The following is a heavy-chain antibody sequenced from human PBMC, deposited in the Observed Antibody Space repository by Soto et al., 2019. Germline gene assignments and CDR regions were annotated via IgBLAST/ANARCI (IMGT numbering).Heavy chain of an antibody. CDR2: IYYSGST. CDR3: VRVYSYSGPFDY. J-gene: IGHJ4*02. CDR1: GGSISSYY. D-gene: IGHD4-4*01. V-gene: IGHV4-59*01. Sequence: QVQLQESGPGLVKPSETLSLTCTVSGGSISSYYWCCIRQPPGKGLEWIGYIYYSGSTNYNPSLKSRVTISVDTSKNPFSLKLRSVTAADTAVYYCVRVYSYSGPFDYWGQGTLVTVSS.